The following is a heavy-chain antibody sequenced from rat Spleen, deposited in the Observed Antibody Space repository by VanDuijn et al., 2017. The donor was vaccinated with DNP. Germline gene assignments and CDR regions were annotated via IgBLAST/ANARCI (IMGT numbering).Heavy chain of an antibody. Sequence: EVQLVESGGGLVQPGRSMSLSCTASGFTFNTYYMAWVRQAPTKGLEWVASIATSGGITYYPDSVKGRFTISRNNAEGTLYLQMDSLRSEDTATYYCARQGIGSGDYFDYWGQGVMVTVSS. CDR1: GFTFNTYY. J-gene: IGHJ2*01. D-gene: IGHD1-6*01. V-gene: IGHV5-25*01. CDR2: IATSGGIT. CDR3: ARQGIGSGDYFDY.